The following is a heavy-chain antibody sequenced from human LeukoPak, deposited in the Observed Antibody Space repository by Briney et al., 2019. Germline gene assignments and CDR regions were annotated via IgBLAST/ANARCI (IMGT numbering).Heavy chain of an antibody. D-gene: IGHD3-16*02. CDR1: GGSIRSGSYY. CDR2: IYTSGST. Sequence: SETLSLTCTVSGGSIRSGSYYWSWIRQPAGKGLEWIGRIYTSGSTNYNPSLKSRVTISVDTSKNQFSLKLSSVTAADTAVYYCARHRGVILDYWGQGTLVNVSS. V-gene: IGHV4-61*02. J-gene: IGHJ4*02. CDR3: ARHRGVILDY.